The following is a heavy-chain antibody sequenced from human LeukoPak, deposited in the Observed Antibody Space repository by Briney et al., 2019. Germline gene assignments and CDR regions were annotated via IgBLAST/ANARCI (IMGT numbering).Heavy chain of an antibody. J-gene: IGHJ4*02. CDR3: ARIGIAAADFDY. CDR1: GFTFSSYI. D-gene: IGHD6-13*01. V-gene: IGHV3-21*01. Sequence: PGGSLRLSCAASGFTFSSYIMNWVRQAPGKGLEWVSSISSSSSYIYYADSVKGRFTISRDNAKNSLYLQMNSLRAEDTAVYYCARIGIAAADFDYWGQGTLVTVSS. CDR2: ISSSSSYI.